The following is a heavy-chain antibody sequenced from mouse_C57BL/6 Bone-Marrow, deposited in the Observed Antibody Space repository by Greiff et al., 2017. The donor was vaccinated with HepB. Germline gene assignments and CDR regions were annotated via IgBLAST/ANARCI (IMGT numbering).Heavy chain of an antibody. Sequence: EVKLVESGGGLVKPGGSLKLPCAASGFTFSSYAMSWVRQTPEKRLVWVATISDGGSYTYYPDNVKGRFTISRDNAKNNLYLQMSHLKCEDTDMYYCARGQTGNYAMDYWGQGTSVTVSS. V-gene: IGHV5-4*03. J-gene: IGHJ4*01. CDR3: ARGQTGNYAMDY. CDR2: ISDGGSYT. CDR1: GFTFSSYA. D-gene: IGHD4-1*01.